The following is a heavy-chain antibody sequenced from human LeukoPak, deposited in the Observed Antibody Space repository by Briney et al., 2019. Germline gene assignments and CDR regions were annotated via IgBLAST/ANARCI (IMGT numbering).Heavy chain of an antibody. CDR3: AREILAPGKTHDY. CDR1: GFTFSTSW. V-gene: IGHV3-7*01. Sequence: GGSLRLSCVTSGFTFSTSWMNWVRQAPGKGLEWVANIKEDGSVKNYADSVKGRFTISRDNAKNSLYLQINCLRAEDTAVYYCAREILAPGKTHDYWGQGTLVTVSS. J-gene: IGHJ4*02. CDR2: IKEDGSVK.